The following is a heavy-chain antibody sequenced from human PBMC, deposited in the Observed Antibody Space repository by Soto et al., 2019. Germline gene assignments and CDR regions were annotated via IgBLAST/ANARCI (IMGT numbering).Heavy chain of an antibody. Sequence: QVQLVQSGAEVKKPGASVKVSCKASGYTFTNYGISWVRQAPGQGPEWMGWISGYNGNTNYAQTLQGRVTMTTDTSKSTAYMELRSMRSDDTAVYYCARGGSNWSAEYYQHWGQGTLVIVSS. V-gene: IGHV1-18*01. CDR2: ISGYNGNT. CDR1: GYTFTNYG. J-gene: IGHJ1*01. D-gene: IGHD6-13*01. CDR3: ARGGSNWSAEYYQH.